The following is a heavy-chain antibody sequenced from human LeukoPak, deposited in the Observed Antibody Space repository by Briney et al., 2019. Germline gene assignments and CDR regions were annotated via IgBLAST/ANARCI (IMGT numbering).Heavy chain of an antibody. D-gene: IGHD2-2*01. Sequence: GRSLRLSCAASGFTFSSYGMHWVRQAPGKGLEWAAVIWYDGSNKYYADSVKGRFTISRDNSKNTLYLQMNSLRAEDTAVYYCARDCSSTSCWQFDYWGQGTLVTVSS. CDR2: IWYDGSNK. V-gene: IGHV3-33*01. J-gene: IGHJ4*02. CDR1: GFTFSSYG. CDR3: ARDCSSTSCWQFDY.